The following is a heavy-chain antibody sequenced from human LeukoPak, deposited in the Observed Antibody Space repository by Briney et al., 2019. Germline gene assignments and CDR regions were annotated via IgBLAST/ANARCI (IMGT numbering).Heavy chain of an antibody. J-gene: IGHJ3*02. CDR2: IYYSGST. CDR3: ARGQYYDSSGYSDDAFDI. V-gene: IGHV4-39*07. Sequence: ETLSLTCTVSGGSISSSSYYWGWIRQPPGKGLEWIGSIYYSGSTYYNPSLKSRVTISVDTSKNQFSLKLSSVTAADTAVYYCARGQYYDSSGYSDDAFDIWGQGTMVTVSS. D-gene: IGHD3-22*01. CDR1: GGSISSSSYY.